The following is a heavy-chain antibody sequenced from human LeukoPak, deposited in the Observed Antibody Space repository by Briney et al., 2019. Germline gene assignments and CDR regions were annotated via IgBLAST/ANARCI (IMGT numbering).Heavy chain of an antibody. D-gene: IGHD4-23*01. CDR1: GGSFSGYY. J-gene: IGHJ4*02. CDR2: INHSGST. CDR3: ARGRWAVDY. Sequence: SETLSLTCAVYGGSFSGYYWSWIRQPPGKGLEWIGEINHSGSTNHNPSLKSRVTISVDTSKNQFSLKLSSVTAADTAVYYCARGRWAVDYWGQGTLVTVSS. V-gene: IGHV4-34*01.